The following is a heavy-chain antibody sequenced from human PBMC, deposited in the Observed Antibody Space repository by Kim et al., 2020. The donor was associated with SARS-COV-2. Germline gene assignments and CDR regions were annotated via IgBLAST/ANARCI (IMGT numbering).Heavy chain of an antibody. D-gene: IGHD2-15*01. CDR2: ITSSSTHI. CDR1: GFTFSSYS. J-gene: IGHJ5*01. V-gene: IGHV3-21*01. Sequence: GGSLRLSCAASGFTFSSYSMSWVRQAPGKGLEWVSAITSSSTHIIYVDSVKGRFTISRDNAKNSLYLQVNSLRAEDTAVYYCARVQYCSGGTCYSNGFDSWGQGTLVTVSS. CDR3: ARVQYCSGGTCYSNGFDS.